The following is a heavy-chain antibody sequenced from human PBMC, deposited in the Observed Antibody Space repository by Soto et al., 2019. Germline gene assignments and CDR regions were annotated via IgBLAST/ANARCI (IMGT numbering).Heavy chain of an antibody. V-gene: IGHV2-5*02. CDR2: IYWDVDK. Sequence: QITLNESGPTVVRPTETLTLTCRFSGFSLTTSGVGVGWIRQSPGTAPEWLALIYWDVDKRYSASLKRRLTITKDTSKNQVVRTVSDLDPTDTAIYYCAHRVLRTVFGLVTTPAIYFDCWGQGTPVAVSS. CDR1: GFSLTTSGVG. D-gene: IGHD3-3*01. J-gene: IGHJ4*02. CDR3: AHRVLRTVFGLVTTPAIYFDC.